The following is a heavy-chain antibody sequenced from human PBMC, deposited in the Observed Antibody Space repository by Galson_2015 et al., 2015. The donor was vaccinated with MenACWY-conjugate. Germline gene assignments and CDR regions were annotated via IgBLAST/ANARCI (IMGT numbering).Heavy chain of an antibody. CDR2: IYYSGST. CDR1: CGSITSYY. Sequence: GTPSPPRPVSCGSITSYYWNWIPQPPGAGLGGVGYIYYSGSTNYNPSLKSRVTMSVDTSKNQFSLKLSSMTAADTAIYYCARFDFYGDYIDFWGQGTLVTVSS. V-gene: IGHV4-59*01. CDR3: ARFDFYGDYIDF. J-gene: IGHJ4*02. D-gene: IGHD4-17*01.